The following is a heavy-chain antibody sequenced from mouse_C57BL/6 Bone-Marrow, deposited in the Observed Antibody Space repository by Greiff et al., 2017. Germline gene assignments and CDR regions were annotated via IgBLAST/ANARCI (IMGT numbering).Heavy chain of an antibody. J-gene: IGHJ4*01. CDR3: AIVDYDYAMDY. D-gene: IGHD6-5*01. V-gene: IGHV1-74*01. CDR2: IHPSDSDT. Sequence: VQLQQPGAELVKPGASVKVSCKASGYTFTSYWLHWGKQRPGQGLERCGRIHPSDSDTNYNQKFKGQATLTVDKSSSTAYMQFSSLTSEDSAVYYCAIVDYDYAMDYWGQGTSGTVSS. CDR1: GYTFTSYW.